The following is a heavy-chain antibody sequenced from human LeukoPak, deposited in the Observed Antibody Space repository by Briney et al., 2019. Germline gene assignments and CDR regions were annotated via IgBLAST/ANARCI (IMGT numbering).Heavy chain of an antibody. CDR3: AKLRDGSGYYDFWSGYYLVLGVDY. D-gene: IGHD3-3*01. CDR1: GFTFDDYA. V-gene: IGHV3-9*01. CDR2: ISWNSGSI. Sequence: PGRSLRLSCAASGFTFDDYAMHWVRQAPGKGLEWVSGISWNSGSIGYADSVKGRFTISRDNSKNTLYLQMNGLRAEDTAVYYCAKLRDGSGYYDFWSGYYLVLGVDYWGQGTLVTVSS. J-gene: IGHJ4*02.